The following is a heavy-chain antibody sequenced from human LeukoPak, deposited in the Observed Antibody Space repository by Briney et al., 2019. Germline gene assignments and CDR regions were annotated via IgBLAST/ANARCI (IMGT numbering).Heavy chain of an antibody. CDR3: ARSYSSGWYDLYHFDY. V-gene: IGHV4-39*01. CDR2: MFYSGGT. CDR1: GGSISTRDHY. J-gene: IGHJ4*02. D-gene: IGHD6-19*01. Sequence: PSETLSLTCSVSGGSISTRDHYWGWIRQPPGKGLEYIGSMFYSGGTDYNPSLKSRVTISVDTSNNQFSLRLSSVTAADAAVYYCARSYSSGWYDLYHFDYWGQGTLVTVSS.